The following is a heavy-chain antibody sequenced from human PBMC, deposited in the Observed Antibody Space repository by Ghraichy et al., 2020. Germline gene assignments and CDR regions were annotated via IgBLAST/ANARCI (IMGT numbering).Heavy chain of an antibody. CDR1: GFTFSSYA. V-gene: IGHV3-23*01. Sequence: ETLSLTCAASGFTFSSYAMSWVRQAPGKGLEWVSAMSGSGGSTYYADSVKGRFTISRDNSKNTLYLQMNSLRAEDTAVYYCAKDLAAGTRFYSYYGMDVWGQGTTVTVSS. CDR3: AKDLAAGTRFYSYYGMDV. J-gene: IGHJ6*02. D-gene: IGHD6-13*01. CDR2: MSGSGGST.